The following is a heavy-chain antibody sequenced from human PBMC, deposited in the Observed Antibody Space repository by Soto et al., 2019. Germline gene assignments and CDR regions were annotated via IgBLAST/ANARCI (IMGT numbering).Heavy chain of an antibody. CDR2: IHPSDGGT. CDR1: GYTFNTYY. Sequence: QVQLVQSGAEVRKPGASAKVSCKPSGYTFNTYYLHWLRQAPGQALEWMGVIHPSDGGTTYAQKFLSRVTLTRDTSTTRFFMELSSLRSDDTAEYYCARGGHIAVVPASLDNWGQGTLVNVSS. D-gene: IGHD2-21*02. V-gene: IGHV1-46*02. CDR3: ARGGHIAVVPASLDN. J-gene: IGHJ4*02.